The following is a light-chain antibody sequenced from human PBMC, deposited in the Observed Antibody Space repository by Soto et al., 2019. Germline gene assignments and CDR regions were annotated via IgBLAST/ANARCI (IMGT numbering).Light chain of an antibody. CDR2: AAS. CDR1: QGISSY. CDR3: QQYYSYPRT. Sequence: AIRMTQSPSSLSASTGDRVTITCRASQGISSYLAWYKQKPGKTPKLLIYAASTLQSGVLSRFSGSGSGTDFTFTISCLQSEDFATYYCQQYYSYPRTFGQGTKVDIK. J-gene: IGKJ1*01. V-gene: IGKV1-8*01.